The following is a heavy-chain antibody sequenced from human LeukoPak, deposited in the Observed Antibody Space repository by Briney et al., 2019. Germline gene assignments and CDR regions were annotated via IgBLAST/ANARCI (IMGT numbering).Heavy chain of an antibody. D-gene: IGHD5-24*01. CDR3: GRHPYRGWLQFFDY. CDR1: GGSISSSSYY. J-gene: IGHJ4*02. CDR2: IYYSGTT. Sequence: SETLSLTCTVSGGSISSSSYYWGWIRQPPGKGLEWIGSIYYSGTTYYNPSLKSRVTISADTSKNQFSLKLSSVTAADTAVYYCGRHPYRGWLQFFDYWGQGTRVTVSS. V-gene: IGHV4-39*01.